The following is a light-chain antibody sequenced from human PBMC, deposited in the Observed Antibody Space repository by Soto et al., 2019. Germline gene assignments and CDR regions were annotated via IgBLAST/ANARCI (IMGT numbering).Light chain of an antibody. V-gene: IGLV2-14*01. Sequence: ALGQTAAVSWCPGQSITISFTGTRSDIGAYDYVSWFQQHPGKAPKLMISEVNNPPSGVSNRFSGSKSGHTAYLTISGLQVEGEAEYFCFSFTTTTTHVFRTGTKVTVL. J-gene: IGLJ1*01. CDR2: EVN. CDR3: FSFTTTTTHV. CDR1: RSDIGAYDY.